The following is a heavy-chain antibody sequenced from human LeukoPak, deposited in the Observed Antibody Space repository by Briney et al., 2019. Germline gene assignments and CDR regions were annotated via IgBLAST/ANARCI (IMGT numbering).Heavy chain of an antibody. D-gene: IGHD1-26*01. Sequence: GGSLRLSCAASGFTFSNYAMNWVRQAPGRGLEWVSAISGSGGSTYYADSVKGRFTISRDNSKNTRYLQMNSLRAEDTAVYYCAKDLAGSGSYSFDYWGQGTLVTVSS. CDR2: ISGSGGST. CDR3: AKDLAGSGSYSFDY. CDR1: GFTFSNYA. V-gene: IGHV3-23*01. J-gene: IGHJ4*02.